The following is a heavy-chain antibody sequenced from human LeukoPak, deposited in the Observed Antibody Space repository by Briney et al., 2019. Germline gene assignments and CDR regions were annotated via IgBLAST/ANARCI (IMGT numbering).Heavy chain of an antibody. CDR2: LSGSGITT. Sequence: GGSLRLSCAASGFTFSNSAMSWVRQAPGKGLEWVSTLSGSGITTYYADSVKGRFTVSRDNSKNTLYLQMNSLRVEDTAVYYCARDNDPDYSSSPGWFDSWGQGTLVTVSS. CDR1: GFTFSNSA. V-gene: IGHV3-23*01. D-gene: IGHD6-6*01. CDR3: ARDNDPDYSSSPGWFDS. J-gene: IGHJ5*01.